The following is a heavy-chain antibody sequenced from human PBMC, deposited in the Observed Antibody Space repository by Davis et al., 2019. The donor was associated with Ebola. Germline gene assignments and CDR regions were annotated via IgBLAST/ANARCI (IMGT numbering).Heavy chain of an antibody. CDR1: GFTFSSYA. Sequence: PGGSLRLSCAASGFTFSSYAMSWVRQAPGKGLEWVSSISSSSSYIYYADSVKGRFTISRDNAKNSLYLQMNSLRAEDTAVYYCARVLHWRGLRREDYYYYYGMDVWGQGTTVTVSS. J-gene: IGHJ6*02. CDR2: ISSSSSYI. V-gene: IGHV3-21*01. D-gene: IGHD4-17*01. CDR3: ARVLHWRGLRREDYYYYYGMDV.